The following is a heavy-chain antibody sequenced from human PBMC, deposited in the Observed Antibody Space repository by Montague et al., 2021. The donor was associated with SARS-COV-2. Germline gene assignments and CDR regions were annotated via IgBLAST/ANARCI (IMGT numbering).Heavy chain of an antibody. CDR3: ARVGVITTWFYFDY. Sequence: SETRSLTCTVSGGSISGYYWSWIRQPPGKGLEGIGYFYYSGSTNYNPSLKSRVTISVDTSKNQFSLKLSSVTAADTAVYYCARVGVITTWFYFDYWGQGTLVTVSS. J-gene: IGHJ4*02. CDR1: GGSISGYY. CDR2: FYYSGST. D-gene: IGHD3-22*01. V-gene: IGHV4-59*01.